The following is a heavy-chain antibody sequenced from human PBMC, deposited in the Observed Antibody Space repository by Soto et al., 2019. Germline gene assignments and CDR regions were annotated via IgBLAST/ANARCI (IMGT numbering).Heavy chain of an antibody. J-gene: IGHJ6*02. CDR1: GASIISDY. V-gene: IGHV4-34*01. CDR3: ARRNYFYALDV. Sequence: SETLCLTCTVSGASIISDYWGWIRQPPGKGLEWVGEINYSGSTNYNPSLKSRVTISVDTSKNQLSLKVSSVTAADTAMYYCARRNYFYALDVWGQGTTVTVSS. CDR2: INYSGST.